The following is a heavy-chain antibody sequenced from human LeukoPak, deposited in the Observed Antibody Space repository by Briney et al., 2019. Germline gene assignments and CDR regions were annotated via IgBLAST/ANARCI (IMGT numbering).Heavy chain of an antibody. J-gene: IGHJ4*02. V-gene: IGHV3-23*01. CDR1: GITLSNYG. CDR3: AKRGVVIRVILVGFHKEAYYFDS. D-gene: IGHD3-22*01. Sequence: GGSLRLSCAVSGITLSNYGMSWVRQAPGKGLEWVAGISGSGGGTNYADSVKGRFTISRDNPKNTLYLQMNGLRAEDTAVYFCAKRGVVIRVILVGFHKEAYYFDSWGQGALVTVSS. CDR2: ISGSGGGT.